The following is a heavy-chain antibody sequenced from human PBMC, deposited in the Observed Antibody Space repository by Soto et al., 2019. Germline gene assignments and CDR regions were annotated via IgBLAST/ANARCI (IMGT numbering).Heavy chain of an antibody. V-gene: IGHV4-4*07. CDR3: ASGTTVVTHFDY. CDR1: GGSISSYY. J-gene: IGHJ4*02. Sequence: SETLSLTCTVSGGSISSYYWNWIRQPAGKGLEWIGRIYTSGSTNYNPSLKSRVTMSVDTSKKQLSLKLSSVTVADTAVYYCASGTTVVTHFDYWGQGTLVTVSS. CDR2: IYTSGST. D-gene: IGHD4-17*01.